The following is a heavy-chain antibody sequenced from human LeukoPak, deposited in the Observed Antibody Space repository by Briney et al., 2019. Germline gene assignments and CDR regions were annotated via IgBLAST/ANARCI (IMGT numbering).Heavy chain of an antibody. CDR2: INPNSGGT. CDR3: ARDSGYDSSYFDY. Sequence: ASVKVSCKASGYTFTGYYMHWVRQAPGQGLEWMGWINPNSGGTNYAQKFQGRVTMTRDTPISTAYMELSRLRSDDTAVYYCARDSGYDSSYFDYWGQGTLVTVSS. J-gene: IGHJ4*02. CDR1: GYTFTGYY. D-gene: IGHD5-12*01. V-gene: IGHV1-2*02.